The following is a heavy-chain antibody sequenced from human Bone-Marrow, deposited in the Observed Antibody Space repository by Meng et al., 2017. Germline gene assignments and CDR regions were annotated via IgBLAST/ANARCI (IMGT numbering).Heavy chain of an antibody. J-gene: IGHJ5*02. CDR2: IYYSGTT. V-gene: IGHV4-31*01. CDR3: ARDIRQGGNIWFDP. D-gene: IGHD3-16*01. Sequence: QVALQESGPGLVKPSQTLSLTCTVSGGSISSGGYYWSWIRQHPGKGLEWIGYIYYSGTTYYNPSLSSLVTISVDTSKNQFSLNLSSVTAADTAVYYCARDIRQGGNIWFDPWGQGTLVTASS. CDR1: GGSISSGGYY.